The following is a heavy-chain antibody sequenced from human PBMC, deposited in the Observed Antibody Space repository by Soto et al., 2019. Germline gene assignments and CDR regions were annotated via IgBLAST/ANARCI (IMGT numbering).Heavy chain of an antibody. D-gene: IGHD3-10*01. Sequence: QLQLQESGPGLVKPSETLSLTCTVSGGSISSSSYYWGWIRQPPGKGLEWIGYIYYSGSTNYNPSLKSRVTISVDTSKNQFSLKLSSVTAADTAVYYCARAQGVLWFGESKNWFDPWGQGTLVTVSS. J-gene: IGHJ5*02. CDR1: GGSISSSSYY. CDR2: IYYSGST. V-gene: IGHV4-61*05. CDR3: ARAQGVLWFGESKNWFDP.